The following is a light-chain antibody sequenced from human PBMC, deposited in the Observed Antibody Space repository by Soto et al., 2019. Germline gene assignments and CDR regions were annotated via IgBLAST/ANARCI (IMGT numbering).Light chain of an antibody. V-gene: IGLV2-8*01. Sequence: QSVLTQPPSASGSPGQSVTISCTGTSSDLGDFNDFSWYQQHPGQVPKRMLYEVTKRPSGVPDRFSGSKSGNTASLTVSGLQAEDEADYYCSSRIGGTSVVFGGGTKLTVL. CDR3: SSRIGGTSVV. J-gene: IGLJ2*01. CDR2: EVT. CDR1: SSDLGDFND.